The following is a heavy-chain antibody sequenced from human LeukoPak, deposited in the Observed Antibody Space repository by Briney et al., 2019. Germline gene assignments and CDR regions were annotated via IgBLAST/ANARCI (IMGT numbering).Heavy chain of an antibody. V-gene: IGHV4-39*01. J-gene: IGHJ5*02. CDR2: IYYSGST. CDR1: GGSISSSSYY. CDR3: ARSEDIVVAGT. D-gene: IGHD1-14*01. Sequence: SETLSLTCTVSGGSISSSSYYWGWIRQPPGKGLEWIGSIYYSGSTYYNPSLKSRVTISVDTSKNQFSLKLSSVTAADTAVYYCARSEDIVVAGTWGQGTLVTVSS.